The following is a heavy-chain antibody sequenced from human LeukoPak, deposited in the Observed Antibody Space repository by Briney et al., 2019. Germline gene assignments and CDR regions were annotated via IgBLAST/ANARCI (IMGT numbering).Heavy chain of an antibody. CDR2: ISGSGGST. J-gene: IGHJ4*02. V-gene: IGHV3-23*01. CDR1: GFTFSNFA. Sequence: GGSLRLSCAASGFTFSNFAMSWVRQAPGKGLEWVSAISGSGGSTYYADSVKGRFTISRDNSKNTLYLQMNSLRAEDTAVYYCAKEQSSSSWYYFDYWGQGTLVTVSS. CDR3: AKEQSSSSWYYFDY. D-gene: IGHD6-13*01.